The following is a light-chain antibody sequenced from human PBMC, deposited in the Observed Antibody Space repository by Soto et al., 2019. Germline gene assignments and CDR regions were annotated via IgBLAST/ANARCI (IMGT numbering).Light chain of an antibody. Sequence: EFVLTQSPGTLSLSLGERATLSCRASQSLTNSFIAWYQQRPGQAPRLLIYDTSSRASGIPDRFSGSGSGTDFTLTISRLEAEDLAVFYCQQYGTSEIIFGQGTRLEIK. CDR1: QSLTNSF. V-gene: IGKV3-20*01. CDR3: QQYGTSEII. CDR2: DTS. J-gene: IGKJ5*01.